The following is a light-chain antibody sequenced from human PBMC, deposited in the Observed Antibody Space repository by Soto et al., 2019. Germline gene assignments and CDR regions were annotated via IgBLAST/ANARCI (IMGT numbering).Light chain of an antibody. J-gene: IGKJ2*01. Sequence: DIQMTQSPSSLSASVGDRVTITCRASQSISSYLNWYQQKPGKAPKLLIYAASSLQSGVPSRFSGSGSVTDFTLTISSLQPEDFATYYCQPSYSTPLYTFGQGTKLEIK. CDR3: QPSYSTPLYT. CDR1: QSISSY. CDR2: AAS. V-gene: IGKV1-39*01.